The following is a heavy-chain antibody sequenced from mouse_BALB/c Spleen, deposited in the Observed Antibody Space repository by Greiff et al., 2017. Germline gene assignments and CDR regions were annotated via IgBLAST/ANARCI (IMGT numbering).Heavy chain of an antibody. CDR3: DREGYDGYAMDY. Sequence: VQLKESGAELVKPGASVKLSCTASGFNIKDTYMHWVKQRPEQGLEWIGRIDPANGNTKYDPKFQGKATITADTSSNTAYLQLSSLTSEDTAVYYCDREGYDGYAMDYWGQGTSVTGSS. D-gene: IGHD2-14*01. V-gene: IGHV14-3*02. J-gene: IGHJ4*01. CDR1: GFNIKDTY. CDR2: IDPANGNT.